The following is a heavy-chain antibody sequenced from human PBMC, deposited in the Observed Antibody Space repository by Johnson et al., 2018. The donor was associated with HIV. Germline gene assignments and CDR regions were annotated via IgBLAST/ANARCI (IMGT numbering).Heavy chain of an antibody. V-gene: IGHV3-33*08. D-gene: IGHD6-6*01. CDR1: GFTFSTYG. Sequence: QVLLVESGGGLVKPGGSLRLSCAASGFTFSTYGMHWVRQAPGKGLEWVAVMWYDGSNKYYADFGKGRFTISRDNAKNSLYLQMNSLRAEDTAVYYCASRVGSSSGEAFDIWGQGTMVTVSS. CDR3: ASRVGSSSGEAFDI. CDR2: MWYDGSNK. J-gene: IGHJ3*02.